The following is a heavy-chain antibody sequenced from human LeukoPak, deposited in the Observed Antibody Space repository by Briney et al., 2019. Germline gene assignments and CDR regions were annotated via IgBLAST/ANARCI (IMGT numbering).Heavy chain of an antibody. Sequence: SQTLSLTCTVSGGSISSGSYYWSWIRQPAGKGLEWIGRIYTSGSTNYNPSLKSRVTISVDTSKNQFSLKLSSVTAADTAVYYCARAKGTNYYGSGTRFDYWGQGTLVTVSS. D-gene: IGHD3-10*01. J-gene: IGHJ4*02. CDR3: ARAKGTNYYGSGTRFDY. V-gene: IGHV4-61*02. CDR2: IYTSGST. CDR1: GGSISSGSYY.